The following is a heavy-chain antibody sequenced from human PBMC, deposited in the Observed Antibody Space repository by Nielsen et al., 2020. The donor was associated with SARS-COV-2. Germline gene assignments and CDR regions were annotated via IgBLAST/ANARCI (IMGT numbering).Heavy chain of an antibody. CDR1: GFTFSSYA. V-gene: IGHV3-30*04. CDR2: ISYDGSNK. D-gene: IGHD2-2*01. CDR3: ARVPYQDWFDP. J-gene: IGHJ5*02. Sequence: GESLKISCAASGFTFSSYAMHWVRQAPGKGLEWVAVISYDGSNKYYADSVKGRFTISRDNSKNTLYLQMNSLRAEDTAVYYCARVPYQDWFDPWGQGTLVTVSS.